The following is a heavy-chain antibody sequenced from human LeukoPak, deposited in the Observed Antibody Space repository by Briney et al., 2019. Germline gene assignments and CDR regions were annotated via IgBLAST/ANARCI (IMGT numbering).Heavy chain of an antibody. Sequence: GGSLRLSCAASGFTFSSYWMSWVRQAPGKGLEWAANIKQDGSEKYYVDSVKGRFTISRDNAKNSLYLQMNSLRAEDTAVYYCARDDCSSISCYHNWFDPWGQGTLVTVSS. D-gene: IGHD2-2*01. CDR1: GFTFSSYW. CDR2: IKQDGSEK. CDR3: ARDDCSSISCYHNWFDP. V-gene: IGHV3-7*01. J-gene: IGHJ5*02.